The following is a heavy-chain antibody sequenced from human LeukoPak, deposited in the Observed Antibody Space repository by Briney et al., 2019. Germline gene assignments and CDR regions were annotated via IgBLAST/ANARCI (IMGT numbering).Heavy chain of an antibody. CDR3: ARDRIGVLRYFDWSAWFDP. CDR1: GFTFSDYY. Sequence: GGSLRLSCAASGFTFSDYYMSWIRQAPGKGLEWVSYISSSGSTIYYADSVKGRFTISRDNAKNSLYLQMNSLRAEDTAVYYCARDRIGVLRYFDWSAWFDPWGQGTLVTVSS. CDR2: ISSSGSTI. D-gene: IGHD3-9*01. J-gene: IGHJ5*02. V-gene: IGHV3-11*04.